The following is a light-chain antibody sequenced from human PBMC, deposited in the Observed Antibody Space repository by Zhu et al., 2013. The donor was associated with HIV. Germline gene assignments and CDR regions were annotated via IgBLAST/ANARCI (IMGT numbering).Light chain of an antibody. Sequence: DIVMTQSPDSLAVSLGERATINCKSSQSVLYSSNNKNYLAWYQQNPGQPPKLLIYWASTRESGVPDRFSGSGSGTDFTLTISSLQAEDVAVYYCQQYYSVPQTFGQGTKVQIK. CDR1: QSVLYSSNNKNY. V-gene: IGKV4-1*01. J-gene: IGKJ1*01. CDR2: WAS. CDR3: QQYYSVPQT.